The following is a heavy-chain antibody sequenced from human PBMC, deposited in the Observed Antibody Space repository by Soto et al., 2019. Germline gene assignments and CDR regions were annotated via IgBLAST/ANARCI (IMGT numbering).Heavy chain of an antibody. CDR2: ISAYNGNT. CDR1: GYTFTSYG. CDR3: ARDYGVVPAANYYYYGMDV. Sequence: ASVKVSCKASGYTFTSYGISWVRQAPGQGLEWMGWISAYNGNTNYAQKLQGRVTMTTDTSTSTAYMELRSLRSDDTAVYYCARDYGVVPAANYYYYGMDVWGQGTTVTAP. V-gene: IGHV1-18*01. J-gene: IGHJ6*02. D-gene: IGHD2-2*01.